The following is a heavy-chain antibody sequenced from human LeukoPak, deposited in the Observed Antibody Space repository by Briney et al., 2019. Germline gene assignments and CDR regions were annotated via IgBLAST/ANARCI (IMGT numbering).Heavy chain of an antibody. D-gene: IGHD3-3*01. CDR1: GGSISSYY. CDR2: IYYSGST. J-gene: IGHJ5*02. V-gene: IGHV4-59*01. CDR3: ARADFWSGYSSNWFDP. Sequence: KASETLSLTCTVSGGSISSYYWSWIRQPPGKGLEWIGYIYYSGSTNYNPSLKSRVTILVDTSKNQFSLKLSSVTAADTAVYYCARADFWSGYSSNWFDPWGQGTLVTVSS.